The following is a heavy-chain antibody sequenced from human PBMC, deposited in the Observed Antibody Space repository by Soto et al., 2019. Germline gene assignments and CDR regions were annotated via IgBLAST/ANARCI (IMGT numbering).Heavy chain of an antibody. Sequence: QVQLVQSGAEVKKPGSSVKVSCEASGGTFSSYPINWVRQAPVQGLEWMGGIIPFLGTSNYAQKVQGRVTITADDSTSTAYMELRRLRSDDTAVYYCARVGHITNYGMAVWGQGTTVTVSS. V-gene: IGHV1-69*01. J-gene: IGHJ6*02. CDR1: GGTFSSYP. D-gene: IGHD1-26*01. CDR2: IIPFLGTS. CDR3: ARVGHITNYGMAV.